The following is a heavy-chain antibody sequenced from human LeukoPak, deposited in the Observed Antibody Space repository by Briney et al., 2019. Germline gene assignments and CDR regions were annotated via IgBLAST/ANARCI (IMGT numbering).Heavy chain of an antibody. CDR3: ARGRDGSGTADYYYYMDV. D-gene: IGHD3-10*01. Sequence: ASVKVSCKASGYTFTGYYMHWVRQAPGQGLEWMGWINPNSGGTNYAQKFQGRVTMTRDTSISTAYMELSRLRSDDTAVYYCARGRDGSGTADYYYYMDVWGKGTTVTISS. J-gene: IGHJ6*03. CDR2: INPNSGGT. V-gene: IGHV1-2*02. CDR1: GYTFTGYY.